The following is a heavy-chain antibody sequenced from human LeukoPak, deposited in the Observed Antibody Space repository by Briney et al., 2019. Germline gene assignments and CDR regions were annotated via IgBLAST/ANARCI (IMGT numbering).Heavy chain of an antibody. D-gene: IGHD6-13*01. Sequence: SETLSLTCAVSGYSISSGYYGGWIRQPPGKGLEWIGSIYHSGSTHYNPSLKSRVTISVDTSKKQFSLKLSSVTAADTAVYYCARNSSSWYFDYWGQGTLVTVSS. J-gene: IGHJ4*02. CDR1: GYSISSGYY. V-gene: IGHV4-38-2*01. CDR3: ARNSSSWYFDY. CDR2: IYHSGST.